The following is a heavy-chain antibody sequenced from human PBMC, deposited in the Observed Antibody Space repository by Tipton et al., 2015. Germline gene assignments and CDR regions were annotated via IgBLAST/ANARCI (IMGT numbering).Heavy chain of an antibody. D-gene: IGHD3-10*01. V-gene: IGHV6-1*01. J-gene: IGHJ3*02. CDR3: ARGPDGGAFDI. CDR2: TYYRSRWYN. Sequence: GLVKPSQTLSLTCAISGDSVSSNSDAWNWIRQSPSRGLEWLGRTYYRSRWYNDYAVSVKSRITITPGTSKNQFSPQLNSVTPEDTATYYCARGPDGGAFDIWGQGTMVTVSS. CDR1: GDSVSSNSDA.